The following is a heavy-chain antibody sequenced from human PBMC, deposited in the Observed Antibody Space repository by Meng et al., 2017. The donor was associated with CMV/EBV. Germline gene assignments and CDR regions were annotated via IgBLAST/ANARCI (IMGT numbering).Heavy chain of an antibody. CDR3: ARDPGDCSGGSCSPRRSWFDP. Sequence: GESLKISCAASGFTFSSYAMHWVRQAPGKGLEWVAFISYDGSNKYYADSVKGRFTISRDNSKNTLYLQMNSLRAEDTAVYYCARDPGDCSGGSCSPRRSWFDPWGQGTLVTVSS. D-gene: IGHD2-15*01. CDR2: ISYDGSNK. J-gene: IGHJ5*02. V-gene: IGHV3-30-3*01. CDR1: GFTFSSYA.